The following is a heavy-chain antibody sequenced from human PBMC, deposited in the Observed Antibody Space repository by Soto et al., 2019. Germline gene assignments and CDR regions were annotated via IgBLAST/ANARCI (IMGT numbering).Heavy chain of an antibody. V-gene: IGHV3-23*01. J-gene: IGHJ3*02. Sequence: ELQLLESGGGLVQPGGSLRLSCAASGFTFGSYAMTWVRQAPGKGLEWVSSISYSGRSTYYADSVKGRFTISRDNFMNTLHLLMNSLTAEDTALYYCAKVPTGEMATVFQAFDIWGQGTMVTVSS. CDR2: ISYSGRST. D-gene: IGHD4-4*01. CDR3: AKVPTGEMATVFQAFDI. CDR1: GFTFGSYA.